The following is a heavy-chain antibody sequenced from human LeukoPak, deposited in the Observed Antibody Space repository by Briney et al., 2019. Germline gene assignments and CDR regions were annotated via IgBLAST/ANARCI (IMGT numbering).Heavy chain of an antibody. Sequence: GGSLRLSCAASGFTFSSYGMHWVRQAPGKGLEWVAVIWYDGSNKYYADSVKGRLTISRDNSKNTLYLQMNSLRAEDTAVYYCARDDFGDYYDSSGLVDYWGQGTLVTVSS. CDR1: GFTFSSYG. V-gene: IGHV3-33*01. J-gene: IGHJ4*02. D-gene: IGHD3-22*01. CDR2: IWYDGSNK. CDR3: ARDDFGDYYDSSGLVDY.